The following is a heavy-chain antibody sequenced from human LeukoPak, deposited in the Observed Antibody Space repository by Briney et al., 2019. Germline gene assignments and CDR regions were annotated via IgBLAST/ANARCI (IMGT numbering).Heavy chain of an antibody. J-gene: IGHJ4*02. CDR1: GFTFNTYG. D-gene: IGHD2-8*01. Sequence: GGSLRLSCAASGFTFNTYGMNWVRQAPGKGLEWVAVIWHDGSNTHYADSVKGRFTISRDNSKNTLYLQMNSLRAEDTAVYYCARDRDVLMVYAIDYWGQGTLVTVSS. CDR2: IWHDGSNT. CDR3: ARDRDVLMVYAIDY. V-gene: IGHV3-33*01.